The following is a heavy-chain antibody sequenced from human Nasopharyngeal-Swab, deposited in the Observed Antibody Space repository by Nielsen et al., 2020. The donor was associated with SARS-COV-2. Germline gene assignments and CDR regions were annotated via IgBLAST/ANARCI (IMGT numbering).Heavy chain of an antibody. J-gene: IGHJ4*02. CDR3: ARDCGGDCYYFDY. CDR2: ISYDGSNK. V-gene: IGHV3-30-3*01. CDR1: GFTFSSYA. Sequence: GRSLRLSCTASGFTFSSYAMHWVRQAPGKGLEWVAVISYDGSNKYYADSVKGRFTISRDNSKNTLYLQMNSLRAEGTAVYYCARDCGGDCYYFDYWGQGTLVTVS. D-gene: IGHD2-21*02.